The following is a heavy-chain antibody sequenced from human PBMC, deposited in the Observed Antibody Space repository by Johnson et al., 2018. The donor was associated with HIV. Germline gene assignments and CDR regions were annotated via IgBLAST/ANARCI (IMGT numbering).Heavy chain of an antibody. Sequence: VQLVESGGGVVQPGRSLRLSCAASGFSFSNYGMHWVRQAPGKGLEWVVVISYDGSNKYYADSVKGRFTISRDNSNNTLYIQMNSLRAEDTAIYYCAKDFDELSGFDIWGQGTMVTVSS. CDR1: GFSFSNYG. J-gene: IGHJ3*02. D-gene: IGHD1-7*01. V-gene: IGHV3-30*18. CDR3: AKDFDELSGFDI. CDR2: ISYDGSNK.